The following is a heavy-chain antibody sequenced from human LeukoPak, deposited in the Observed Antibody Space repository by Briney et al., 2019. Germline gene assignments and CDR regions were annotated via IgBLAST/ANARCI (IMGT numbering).Heavy chain of an antibody. Sequence: PGGSLRLSCAVSGFSFSSYAMNWVRQAPGKGLEWVSYIDFSGRTISYAASVKGRFTISRDNAKNTLYLQMNSLRAEDTAVYYCAREESTVTDGIDIWGQGTTVTVSS. CDR2: IDFSGRTI. CDR1: GFSFSSYA. J-gene: IGHJ3*02. V-gene: IGHV3-48*04. D-gene: IGHD4-17*01. CDR3: AREESTVTDGIDI.